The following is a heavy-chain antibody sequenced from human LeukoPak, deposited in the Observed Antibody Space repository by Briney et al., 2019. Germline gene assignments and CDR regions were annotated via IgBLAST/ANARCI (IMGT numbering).Heavy chain of an antibody. V-gene: IGHV3-30*04. J-gene: IGHJ4*02. CDR3: ARGSGYLETFDY. Sequence: GGSLRLSCAASGFTFSSSAMHWVRQAPGKGLEWVAAISYDGSNKYYADSVKGRFTISRDNSRNTLYLQMNSLRAEDTAVYYCARGSGYLETFDYWGQGTLVTVSS. CDR2: ISYDGSNK. CDR1: GFTFSSSA. D-gene: IGHD3-22*01.